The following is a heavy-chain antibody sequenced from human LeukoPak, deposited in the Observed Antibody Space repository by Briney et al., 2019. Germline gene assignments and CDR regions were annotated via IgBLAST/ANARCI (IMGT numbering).Heavy chain of an antibody. CDR2: ISGSGGST. V-gene: IGHV3-23*01. Sequence: GGSLRLSCAASGFTFSSYAMSWVRQAPGKGLEWVSAISGSGGSTYYADSVKGRFTISRDNSKNTLYLQMNSLRAEDTAVYYCAKANPLYCSSTSCYVDYGGQGSLVTVSS. CDR3: AKANPLYCSSTSCYVDY. J-gene: IGHJ4*02. CDR1: GFTFSSYA. D-gene: IGHD2-2*01.